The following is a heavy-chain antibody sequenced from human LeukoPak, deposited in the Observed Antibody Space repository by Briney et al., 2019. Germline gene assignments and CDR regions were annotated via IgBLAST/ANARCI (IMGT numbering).Heavy chain of an antibody. CDR3: ARGKGYTTSSRHRGIDN. CDR1: GGSFSGYY. CDR2: IKDSGSA. Sequence: SETLSLTCAVYGGSFSGYYWSWIRQPPGKGLEWIGEIKDSGSANYNPSLKSRVFISVDTSRNQFSLKLRSVTAADTAVYYCARGKGYTTSSRHRGIDNWGQGTLVTVSS. D-gene: IGHD6-6*01. J-gene: IGHJ4*02. V-gene: IGHV4-34*01.